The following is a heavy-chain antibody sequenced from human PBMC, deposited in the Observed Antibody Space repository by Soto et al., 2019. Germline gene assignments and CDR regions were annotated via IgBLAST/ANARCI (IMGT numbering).Heavy chain of an antibody. CDR2: IYYSGST. CDR1: GGSISSGGYY. V-gene: IGHV4-31*03. D-gene: IGHD3-16*02. Sequence: SETLSLTCTVSGGSISSGGYYWSWIRQHPGKGLEWIGYIYYSGSTYYNPSLKSRVTISVDTSKNQFSLKLSSVTAADTAVYYCARSLQNYYYGMDVWGQGTTVTVSS. J-gene: IGHJ6*02. CDR3: ARSLQNYYYGMDV.